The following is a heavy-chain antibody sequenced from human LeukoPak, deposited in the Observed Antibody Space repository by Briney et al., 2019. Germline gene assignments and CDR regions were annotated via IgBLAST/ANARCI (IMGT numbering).Heavy chain of an antibody. Sequence: GGSLRLSCAASGFIVSSNYMSWVRQAPGKGLEWVSVIYSGGSPNYADSVKGRFTISRDNSKDTLYLQMNSLRAEDTAVYYCARAGGGYYSFDYWGQGTLVTVSS. V-gene: IGHV3-53*01. CDR1: GFIVSSNY. D-gene: IGHD3-22*01. J-gene: IGHJ4*02. CDR3: ARAGGGYYSFDY. CDR2: IYSGGSP.